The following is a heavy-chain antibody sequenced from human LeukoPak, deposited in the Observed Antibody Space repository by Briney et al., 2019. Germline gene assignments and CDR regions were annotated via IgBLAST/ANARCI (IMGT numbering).Heavy chain of an antibody. Sequence: ASVRVSCKASGYTFTDYYMHWVRQAPGQGLEWMGWINPNSGGTNYAQKFQGWATMTRDTSISTAYMELSRLRSDDTAVYYCASSRVGATPPGYWGQGTLVTVSS. CDR1: GYTFTDYY. J-gene: IGHJ4*02. V-gene: IGHV1-2*04. D-gene: IGHD1-26*01. CDR3: ASSRVGATPPGY. CDR2: INPNSGGT.